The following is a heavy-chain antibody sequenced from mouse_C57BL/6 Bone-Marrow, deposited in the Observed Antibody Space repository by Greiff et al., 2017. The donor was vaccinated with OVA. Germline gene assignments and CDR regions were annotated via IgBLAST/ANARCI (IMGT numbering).Heavy chain of an antibody. CDR1: GYSFTDYN. Sequence: EVQLQQSGPELVKPGASVKISCKASGYSFTDYNMNWVKQSNGKSLEWIGVINPNYGTTSYNQKFKGKATLTVDQSSSTAYMQLNSLTSEDSAVYYCARREEAITTVVEYFDVWGTGTTVTVSS. CDR3: ARREEAITTVVEYFDV. D-gene: IGHD1-1*01. CDR2: INPNYGTT. J-gene: IGHJ1*03. V-gene: IGHV1-39*01.